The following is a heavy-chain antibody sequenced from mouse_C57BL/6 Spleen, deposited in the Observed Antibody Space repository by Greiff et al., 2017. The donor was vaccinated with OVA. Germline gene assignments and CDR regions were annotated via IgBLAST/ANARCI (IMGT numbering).Heavy chain of an antibody. J-gene: IGHJ2*01. V-gene: IGHV1-76*01. CDR3: ASADYYGSSYFDY. CDR2: IYPGSGNT. D-gene: IGHD1-1*01. Sequence: QVQLQQSGAELVRPGASVKLSCKASGYTFTDYYINWVKQRPGQGLEWIARIYPGSGNTYYNEKFKGKATLTAEKSSSTAYMQLSSLSSEDSAVYFCASADYYGSSYFDYWGQGTTLTVSS. CDR1: GYTFTDYY.